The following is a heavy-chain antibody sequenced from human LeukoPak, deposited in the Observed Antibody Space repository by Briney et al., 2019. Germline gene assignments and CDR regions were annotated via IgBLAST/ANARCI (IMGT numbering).Heavy chain of an antibody. J-gene: IGHJ4*02. D-gene: IGHD3-22*01. CDR2: INSDGSST. CDR3: AKQAYDSPRTDFDY. V-gene: IGHV3-74*01. CDR1: GFTLSSYW. Sequence: PGGSLRLSCAASGFTLSSYWMHWVRQAPGKGLVWVSRINSDGSSTSYADSVKGRFTISRDNAKNTLHLQMNSLRAEDTAIYYCAKQAYDSPRTDFDYWGQGTLVTVSS.